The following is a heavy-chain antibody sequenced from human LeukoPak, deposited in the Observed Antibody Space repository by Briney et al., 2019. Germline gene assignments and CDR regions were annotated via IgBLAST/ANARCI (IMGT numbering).Heavy chain of an antibody. V-gene: IGHV4-31*11. CDR3: ARDSDTGRTPYGMDV. CDR2: IYYSGST. CDR1: GGSISSGGYY. J-gene: IGHJ6*02. Sequence: SETLSLTCAVYGGSISSGGYYWSWIRQHPGKGLEWIGYIYYSGSTYYNPSLKSRVTISVDTSKNQFSLKLSSVTAADTAVYYCARDSDTGRTPYGMDVWGQGTTVTVSS. D-gene: IGHD2-8*02.